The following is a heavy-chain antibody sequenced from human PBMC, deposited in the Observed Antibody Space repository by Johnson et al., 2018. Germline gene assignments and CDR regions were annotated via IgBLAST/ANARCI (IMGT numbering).Heavy chain of an antibody. J-gene: IGHJ1*01. CDR3: ASGPCNDGRCYPTLFQD. Sequence: QVGLGQSGAAVTEPGSSVKVSCRASGGTFGNYSIIWLRQAPGPGLEWLGRIIPVLEIANYALSFQGRVTITADKSTSTAYMALSSLRSEDTALYYCASGPCNDGRCYPTLFQDWGQGTLVTVSS. CDR2: IIPVLEIA. V-gene: IGHV1-69*04. CDR1: GGTFGNYS. D-gene: IGHD2-15*01.